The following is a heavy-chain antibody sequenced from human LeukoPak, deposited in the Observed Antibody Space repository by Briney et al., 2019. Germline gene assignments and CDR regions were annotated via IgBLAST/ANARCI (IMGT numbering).Heavy chain of an antibody. CDR2: ISGSGGST. J-gene: IGHJ3*02. Sequence: PGGSLRLSCAASGFTFNSYAMSWVRQAPGKGLEWVSAISGSGGSTYYADSVKGRFTISRDNSKNTLYLQMNSLRAEDTAVYYCARETFGTGTTSSAFDIWGQGTMVTVSS. D-gene: IGHD1-7*01. CDR3: ARETFGTGTTSSAFDI. V-gene: IGHV3-23*01. CDR1: GFTFNSYA.